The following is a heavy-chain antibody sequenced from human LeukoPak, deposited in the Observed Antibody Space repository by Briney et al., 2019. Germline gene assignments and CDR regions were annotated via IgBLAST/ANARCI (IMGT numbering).Heavy chain of an antibody. Sequence: SVKVPCKASGGTFSSYAISWVRQAPGQGLEWMGGTIPIFGTANYAQKFQGRVTITADESTSTAYMELSSLRSEDTAVYYCATSPMTGPYYFDYWGQGTLVTVSS. J-gene: IGHJ4*02. CDR2: TIPIFGTA. CDR3: ATSPMTGPYYFDY. D-gene: IGHD3-9*01. V-gene: IGHV1-69*13. CDR1: GGTFSSYA.